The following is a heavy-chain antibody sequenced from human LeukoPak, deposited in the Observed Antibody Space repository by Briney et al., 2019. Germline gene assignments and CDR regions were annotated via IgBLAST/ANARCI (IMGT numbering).Heavy chain of an antibody. CDR1: GFTFSSYA. Sequence: GGSLRLSCAASGFTFSSYAMSWVRQAPGKGLEWVSVISGNGGGTYYADSVKGRFTISRDNSKNTLYLQMNSLRAEDTAVYYCAKEGYSSSSYRFDYWGQGTLVTVSS. D-gene: IGHD6-6*01. J-gene: IGHJ4*02. CDR3: AKEGYSSSSYRFDY. V-gene: IGHV3-23*01. CDR2: ISGNGGGT.